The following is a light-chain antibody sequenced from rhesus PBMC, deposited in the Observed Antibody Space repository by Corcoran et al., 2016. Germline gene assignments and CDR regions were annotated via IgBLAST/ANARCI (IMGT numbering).Light chain of an antibody. Sequence: DIQMTKSPSSLSASVGDRVTITCRASQGISNWLAWYQQKPGKAPKLLRYRASNLETGVPSRFSGSGSGIDVTLTISILQPEDIATYECRQHDNSPLTFGGGTKVEIK. CDR1: QGISNW. V-gene: IGKV1-69*01. CDR2: RAS. CDR3: RQHDNSPLT. J-gene: IGKJ4*01.